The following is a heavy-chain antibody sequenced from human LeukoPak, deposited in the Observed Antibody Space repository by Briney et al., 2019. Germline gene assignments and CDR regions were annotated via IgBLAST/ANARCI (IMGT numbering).Heavy chain of an antibody. Sequence: KPSETLSLTCTVSGAAISSYYWKWIRQPPGKGLEWIGYIYYSGNTNYNPSLKGRVTMSLDTSKNRFSLRLRSVTTADTAVYYCARTTTVVPRLMWFDPWGQGTLVTISS. V-gene: IGHV4-59*08. CDR1: GAAISSYY. CDR2: IYYSGNT. CDR3: ARTTTVVPRLMWFDP. D-gene: IGHD4-23*01. J-gene: IGHJ5*02.